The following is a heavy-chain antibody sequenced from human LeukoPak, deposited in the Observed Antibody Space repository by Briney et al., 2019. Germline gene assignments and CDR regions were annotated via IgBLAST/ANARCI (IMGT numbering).Heavy chain of an antibody. D-gene: IGHD1-1*01. CDR2: ICTSGST. Sequence: KPSETLSLTCTVSGGSISSYYWSWIRQPPGKGLEWIGYICTSGSTNYNPSLKSRVTISVDTSKNQFSLKLSSVTAADTAVYYCAREGTGTRGGLDIWGQGTMVTVSS. CDR3: AREGTGTRGGLDI. CDR1: GGSISSYY. J-gene: IGHJ3*02. V-gene: IGHV4-4*09.